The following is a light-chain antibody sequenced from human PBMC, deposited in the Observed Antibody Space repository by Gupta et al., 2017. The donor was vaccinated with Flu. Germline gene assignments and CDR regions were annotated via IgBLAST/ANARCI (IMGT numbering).Light chain of an antibody. V-gene: IGLV1-44*01. CDR2: TNN. CDR3: AAWDDSLNGWV. CDR1: RSNVGSNA. J-gene: IGLJ3*02. Sequence: RVTISGSGSRSNVGSNAVNWYQLIPGTAPRLLIYTNNQRPSGVPDRFSGSKSGTSASLAISGLQSEDEADYYCAAWDDSLNGWVFGGGTKLTVL.